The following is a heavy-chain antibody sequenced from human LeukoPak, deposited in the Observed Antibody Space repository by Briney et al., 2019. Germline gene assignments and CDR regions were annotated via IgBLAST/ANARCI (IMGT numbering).Heavy chain of an antibody. D-gene: IGHD4/OR15-4a*01. CDR3: ARRAGAYSHPYDY. V-gene: IGHV3-53*01. J-gene: IGHJ4*02. CDR1: GFTVSSNS. Sequence: GGSLRLSCTVSGFTVSSNSMSWVRQAPGKGLEWVSFIYSSVTHYSDSVKGRFTISRDNSRNTLFLQMNSPRAEDTAVYYCARRAGAYSHPYDYWGQGTLVTVSS. CDR2: IYSSVT.